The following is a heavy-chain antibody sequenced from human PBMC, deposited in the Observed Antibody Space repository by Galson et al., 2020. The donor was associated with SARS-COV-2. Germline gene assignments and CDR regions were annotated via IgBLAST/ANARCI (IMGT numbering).Heavy chain of an antibody. CDR2: IIPIFGTA. CDR1: GGTFSSYA. V-gene: IGHV1-69*13. CDR3: ARSGYSSLIRLGYDMDA. J-gene: IGHJ6*03. Sequence: SVKVSCKASGGTFSSYAISWVRQAPGQGLEWMGGIIPIFGTANYAQKFQGRVTITADESTSTAYMELSSLRSADTAVYYCARSGYSSLIRLGYDMDAWVKGTTVTVSS. D-gene: IGHD6-13*01.